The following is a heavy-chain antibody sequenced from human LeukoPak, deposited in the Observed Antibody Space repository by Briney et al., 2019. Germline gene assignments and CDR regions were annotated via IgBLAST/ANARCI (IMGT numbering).Heavy chain of an antibody. J-gene: IGHJ4*02. CDR2: INPSGGST. CDR3: ARDVGSSSWYFDY. D-gene: IGHD6-13*01. Sequence: ASVKVSCKASGYTFNSYYMYWVRQAPGQGLEWMGMINPSGGSTTYAQKFQGRVTMTRDTSTSTVYMELSSLRSEATAVYYCARDVGSSSWYFDYWGQGTLVTVSS. V-gene: IGHV1-46*02. CDR1: GYTFNSYY.